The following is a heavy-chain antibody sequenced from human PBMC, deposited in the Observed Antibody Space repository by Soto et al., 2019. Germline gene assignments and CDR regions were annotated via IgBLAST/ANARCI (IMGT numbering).Heavy chain of an antibody. V-gene: IGHV4-39*01. Sequence: SETLSLTCTVSNGSSSSRAFYWGWIRQTPGKGLEWIGHVFYSESTFYNPSLRSRVTISVRTSENQSFLNLRSVTAAATAIYYGVFQEEGEFDYWGPVTLVTVSS. J-gene: IGHJ4*02. CDR3: VFQEEGEFDY. CDR1: NGSSSSRAFY. D-gene: IGHD3-16*01. CDR2: VFYSEST.